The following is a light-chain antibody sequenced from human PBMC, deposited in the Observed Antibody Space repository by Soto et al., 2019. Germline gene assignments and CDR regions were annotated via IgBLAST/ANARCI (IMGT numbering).Light chain of an antibody. CDR2: GAS. V-gene: IGKV3-15*01. CDR1: QSVSTN. Sequence: EIVMTQSPVTLSVSPGERATLSCRASQSVSTNLAWYQQKPGQAPRLLIYGASTRATDIPARFSGSGSGTEFTLTISSLQSEDFAVYYCQQYNNWPLTFGGGTKVGIK. J-gene: IGKJ4*01. CDR3: QQYNNWPLT.